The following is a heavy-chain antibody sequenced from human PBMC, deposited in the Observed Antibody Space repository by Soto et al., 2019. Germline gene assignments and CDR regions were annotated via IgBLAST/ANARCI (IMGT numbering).Heavy chain of an antibody. CDR2: MGTAGDT. V-gene: IGHV3-13*01. J-gene: IGHJ6*02. Sequence: GGSLRLSCAASGFTFSSYDMHWVRQATGKGLEWVSAMGTAGDTYYPGSVKGRFTISRENAKNTSYRQMNKLGYGDTAVYYCARGGCSSTSCYPPPTWYYYYGMDVWGQGTTVTVSS. CDR1: GFTFSSYD. D-gene: IGHD2-2*01. CDR3: ARGGCSSTSCYPPPTWYYYYGMDV.